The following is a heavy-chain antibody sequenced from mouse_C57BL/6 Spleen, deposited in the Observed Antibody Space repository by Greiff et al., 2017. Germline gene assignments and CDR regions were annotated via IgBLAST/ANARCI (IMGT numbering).Heavy chain of an antibody. D-gene: IGHD2-4*01. J-gene: IGHJ4*01. CDR2: IDPEDGDT. V-gene: IGHV14-1*01. Sequence: VQLQQSGAELVRPGASVKLSCTASGFNIKDYYMHWVKQRPEQGLEWIGRIDPEDGDTEYAPKFQGKATMTADTSSNTAYLQLSSLTSEDTAVYYCTTLYYDYPYYYAMDYWGQGTSVTVSS. CDR1: GFNIKDYY. CDR3: TTLYYDYPYYYAMDY.